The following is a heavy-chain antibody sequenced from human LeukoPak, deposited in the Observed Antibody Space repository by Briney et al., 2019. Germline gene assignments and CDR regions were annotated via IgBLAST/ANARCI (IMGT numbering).Heavy chain of an antibody. V-gene: IGHV3-74*01. J-gene: IGHJ5*02. CDR2: VDADGSTT. CDR3: ARGFDGYPFGWWFDP. Sequence: PGGSLRLSCAGSGFTFSSYWMHWVRQAPGKGLVWVSRVDADGSTTIYADSVKGRFTISRDNGINTVYLQMNSLRAEDTAVYYCARGFDGYPFGWWFDPWGQGTLVTVSS. D-gene: IGHD5-24*01. CDR1: GFTFSSYW.